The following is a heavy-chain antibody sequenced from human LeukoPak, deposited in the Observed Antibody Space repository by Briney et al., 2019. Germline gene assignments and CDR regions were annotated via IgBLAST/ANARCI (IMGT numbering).Heavy chain of an antibody. J-gene: IGHJ5*02. D-gene: IGHD4-17*01. CDR1: GFTFSSYG. CDR3: ARANMYGDYPSYNWFDP. Sequence: PGGSLRHSCAASGFTFSSYGMNWGRQAPGKGLEWISYISISTTTIYYAGSVKGRFTISRDNAKNSLYLQMNSLGAEDTAVYYCARANMYGDYPSYNWFDPWGQGTLVTVSS. V-gene: IGHV3-48*01. CDR2: ISISTTTI.